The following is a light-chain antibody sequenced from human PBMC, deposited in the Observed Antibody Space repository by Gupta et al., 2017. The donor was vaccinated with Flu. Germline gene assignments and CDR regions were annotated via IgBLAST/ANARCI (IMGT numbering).Light chain of an antibody. J-gene: IGKJ4*01. CDR2: WAS. CDR1: QSVLYSSNNKNY. CDR3: QQEDNTPDT. Sequence: SLGERATINCKSSQSVLYSSNNKNYVAWYQQRPGQPPKLLIYWASTRESGVPDRFSGSGSGTDFTLTISSLQAEDVAVYYCQQEDNTPDTFGGGTKVEIK. V-gene: IGKV4-1*01.